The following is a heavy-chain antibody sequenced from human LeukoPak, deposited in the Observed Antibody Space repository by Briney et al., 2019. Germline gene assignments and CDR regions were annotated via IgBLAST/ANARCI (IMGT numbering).Heavy chain of an antibody. CDR3: AKEGSIAAAGIFDY. Sequence: PGGSLRLSCAASGFTFSSYGMHWVRQAPGKGLEWVAVISYDGSNKYYADSVKGRFTISRDNSKNTPYLQMNSLRAEDTAVYYCAKEGSIAAAGIFDYWGQGTLVTVSS. CDR1: GFTFSSYG. V-gene: IGHV3-30*18. D-gene: IGHD6-13*01. J-gene: IGHJ4*02. CDR2: ISYDGSNK.